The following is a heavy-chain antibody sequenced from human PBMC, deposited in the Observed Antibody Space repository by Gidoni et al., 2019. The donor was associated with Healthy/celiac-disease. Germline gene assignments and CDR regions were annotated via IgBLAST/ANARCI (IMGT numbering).Heavy chain of an antibody. CDR2: FSAYNGNT. J-gene: IGHJ4*02. Sequence: QVQLVQSGAEVKKPGASVKVSCKASGYTFTSYGISWVRQAPAQGLEWMGWFSAYNGNTNYAQKLQGRVTMTTDTSTSTAYMGLRSLRSDDTAVYDCARDLHYYGSGKRFDYWGQGTLVTVSS. CDR1: GYTFTSYG. D-gene: IGHD3-10*01. CDR3: ARDLHYYGSGKRFDY. V-gene: IGHV1-18*01.